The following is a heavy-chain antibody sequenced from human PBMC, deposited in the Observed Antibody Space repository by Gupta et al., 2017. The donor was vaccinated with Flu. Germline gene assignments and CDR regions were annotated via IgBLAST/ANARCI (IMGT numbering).Heavy chain of an antibody. CDR1: GFTFSSYA. V-gene: IGHV3-23*01. J-gene: IGHJ5*02. CDR2: ISGSGGST. D-gene: IGHD3-3*02. CDR3: AKLVEGLHFLLGQYNWFDP. Sequence: EVQLLESGGGLVQPGGSLRLSCAASGFTFSSYAMSWVRQAPGKGLEWVSAISGSGGSTYYADSVKGRFTISRDNSKNTLYLQMNSLRAEDTAVYYCAKLVEGLHFLLGQYNWFDPWGQGTLVTVSS.